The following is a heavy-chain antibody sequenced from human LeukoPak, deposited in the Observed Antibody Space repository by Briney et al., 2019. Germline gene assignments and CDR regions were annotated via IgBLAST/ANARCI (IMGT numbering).Heavy chain of an antibody. V-gene: IGHV3-48*02. CDR3: ARVGAVDTAMVRGY. CDR2: ISSSSTI. CDR1: GFTFSSYS. D-gene: IGHD5-18*01. J-gene: IGHJ4*02. Sequence: GGSLRLSCAASGFTFSSYSMNWVRQAPGKGLEWVSYISSSSTIYYADSVKGRFTISRDNAKNSLYLQMNSLRDEDTAVYYCARVGAVDTAMVRGYWGQGTLVTVSS.